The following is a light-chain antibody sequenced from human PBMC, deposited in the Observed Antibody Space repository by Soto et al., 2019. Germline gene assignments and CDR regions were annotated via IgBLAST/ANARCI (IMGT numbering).Light chain of an antibody. CDR2: DAS. J-gene: IGKJ2*01. CDR3: QQRSNWNT. V-gene: IGKV3-11*01. CDR1: QSVSSY. Sequence: EIVLTQSPATLSLSPGERATLSCRASQSVSSYLAWYQQKPGQAPRLLIYDASNRATDIPARFSGSGSGTDFTLTISSLEPEDFAVYYCQQRSNWNTFGQGTKLEIK.